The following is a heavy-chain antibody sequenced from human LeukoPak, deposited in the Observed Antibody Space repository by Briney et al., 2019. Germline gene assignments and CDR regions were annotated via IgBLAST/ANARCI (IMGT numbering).Heavy chain of an antibody. J-gene: IGHJ4*02. V-gene: IGHV3-48*02. CDR1: GSTFSTYN. Sequence: TGGSLRLSCAASGSTFSTYNMNWVRQAPGKGLEWVSFISSGSRIIYYADSVKGRFTVSRDNAKNSLYLQMNSLRDEDTAVYYCARNPAGIGDYWGQGTLVTVSS. CDR2: ISSGSRII. CDR3: ARNPAGIGDY. D-gene: IGHD1-26*01.